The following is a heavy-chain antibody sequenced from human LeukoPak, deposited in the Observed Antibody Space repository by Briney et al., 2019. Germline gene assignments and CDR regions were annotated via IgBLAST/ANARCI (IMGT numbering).Heavy chain of an antibody. J-gene: IGHJ4*02. CDR2: ISWDGGKT. CDR3: VLQRLSAAFDY. D-gene: IGHD6-13*01. CDR1: GFTFDDYT. Sequence: GGPLRLSCAASGFTFDDYTMHWVRQAPGKGLEWVSLISWDGGKTSYADSVKGRFTISRDNSKNSLYLQMNSLRTEDTALYYCVLQRLSAAFDYWGQGTLVTVSS. V-gene: IGHV3-43*01.